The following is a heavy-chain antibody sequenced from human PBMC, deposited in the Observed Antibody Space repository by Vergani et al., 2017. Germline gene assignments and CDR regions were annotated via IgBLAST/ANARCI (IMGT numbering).Heavy chain of an antibody. CDR3: ARWRYCSCGSCYGTEYFQH. D-gene: IGHD2-15*01. CDR1: GYSFTSYW. CDR2: IYPGDSDT. Sequence: EVQLVQSGAEVKKPGESLKISCKGSGYSFTSYWIGWVRQMPGKGLEWMGIIYPGDSDTRYSPSFQGQVTISADKSISTAYLQWSSLKASDTAMYYCARWRYCSCGSCYGTEYFQHWGQGTLVTVSS. J-gene: IGHJ1*01. V-gene: IGHV5-51*01.